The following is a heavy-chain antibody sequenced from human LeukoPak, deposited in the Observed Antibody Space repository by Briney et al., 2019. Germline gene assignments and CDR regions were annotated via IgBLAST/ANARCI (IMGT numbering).Heavy chain of an antibody. CDR2: FDPEDGET. D-gene: IGHD6-6*01. Sequence: ASVKVSCKVSGYTLTELSMHWVRQAPGKGLEWMGGFDPEDGETIYAQKFQGRVTMTEDTSTDTAYMELSSLRSEDTAVYYCATNNEYNSSYYYYYYGMDVWGQGTTVTVSS. CDR1: GYTLTELS. J-gene: IGHJ6*02. V-gene: IGHV1-24*01. CDR3: ATNNEYNSSYYYYYYGMDV.